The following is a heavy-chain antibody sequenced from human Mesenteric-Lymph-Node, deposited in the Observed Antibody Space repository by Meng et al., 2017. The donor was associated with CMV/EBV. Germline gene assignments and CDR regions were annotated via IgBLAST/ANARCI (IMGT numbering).Heavy chain of an antibody. V-gene: IGHV3-30*02. D-gene: IGHD5-12*01. CDR1: GFTLSNYG. CDR3: ASGAGYYFDY. CDR2: IRSDGSNR. J-gene: IGHJ4*02. Sequence: GESLKISCAASGFTLSNYGMHWVRQPPGKGLEWVACIRSDGSNRYYADSVKGRFTISRDDSKNTLFLQLNSLRAEDTAVYYCASGAGYYFDYWGQGTQVTVSS.